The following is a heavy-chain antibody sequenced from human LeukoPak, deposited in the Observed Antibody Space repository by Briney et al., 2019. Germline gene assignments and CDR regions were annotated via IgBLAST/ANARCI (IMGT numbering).Heavy chain of an antibody. CDR3: AREGSHDAFDI. V-gene: IGHV4-39*02. CDR1: GGSISSSSYY. Sequence: TPSETLSLTCTVSGGSISSSSYYWGWIRQPPGKGLEWIGSIYYSGSTYYNPSLKSRVTISVDTSKNQFSLKLSSVTAADTAVYYCAREGSHDAFDIWGQGTMVTVSS. J-gene: IGHJ3*02. CDR2: IYYSGST. D-gene: IGHD3-10*01.